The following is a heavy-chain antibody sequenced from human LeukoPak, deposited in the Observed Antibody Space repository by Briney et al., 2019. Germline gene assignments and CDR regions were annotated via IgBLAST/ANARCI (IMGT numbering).Heavy chain of an antibody. CDR1: GYTFNSYG. CDR3: AREVATITVAAAGGIDY. V-gene: IGHV1-18*01. D-gene: IGHD5-12*01. CDR2: ISGYNGNT. J-gene: IGHJ4*02. Sequence: GASVKVSCKASGYTFNSYGISWVRQAPGQGLDWMGWISGYNGNTKYAQKLQGRVTMTTDTSTSTAYMELRSLRSDDTAVYYCAREVATITVAAAGGIDYWGQGTLVTVSS.